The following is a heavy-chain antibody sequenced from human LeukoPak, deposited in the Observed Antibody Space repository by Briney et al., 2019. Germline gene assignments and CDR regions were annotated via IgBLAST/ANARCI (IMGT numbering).Heavy chain of an antibody. Sequence: SETLSLTCTVSVGSISSYYWGWIRQPPGKGLEWIGYIFHSRSTNSNPSLKSRVSIPVDTSKNQFPLNLRFVTAADTAVYYCARSTFGDYSFDYWGQGTLVTVSS. V-gene: IGHV4-59*01. J-gene: IGHJ4*02. CDR2: IFHSRST. CDR3: ARSTFGDYSFDY. CDR1: VGSISSYY. D-gene: IGHD3-3*01.